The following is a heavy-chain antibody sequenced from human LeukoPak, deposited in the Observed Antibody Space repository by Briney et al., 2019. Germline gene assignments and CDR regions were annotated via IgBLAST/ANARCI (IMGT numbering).Heavy chain of an antibody. Sequence: ASVTVSFKASGFTFTSYAIHWVRQAPGQGLEWMGWITPGGGTNHPQKFQGRVAITWDTSITTAYMDLSRLTSDDTAVYYCARDRYGDGFAHLDYWGQGALVTVSS. D-gene: IGHD5-24*01. V-gene: IGHV1-2*02. CDR1: GFTFTSYA. CDR2: ITPGGGT. J-gene: IGHJ4*02. CDR3: ARDRYGDGFAHLDY.